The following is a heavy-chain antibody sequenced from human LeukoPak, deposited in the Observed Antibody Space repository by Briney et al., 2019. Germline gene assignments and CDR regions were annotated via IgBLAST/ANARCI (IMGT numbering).Heavy chain of an antibody. CDR3: ARVLYGGNSNYFDY. J-gene: IGHJ4*02. V-gene: IGHV1-2*02. D-gene: IGHD4-23*01. CDR1: GYTFTGYY. CDR2: INPNSGGT. Sequence: ASVKVSCKASGYTFTGYYMHWVRQAPGQGLEWMGWINPNSGGTNYAQKFQGRVTMTRDTSISTAYMELSRLRSDDTAVYYCARVLYGGNSNYFDYWGQGILVTVSS.